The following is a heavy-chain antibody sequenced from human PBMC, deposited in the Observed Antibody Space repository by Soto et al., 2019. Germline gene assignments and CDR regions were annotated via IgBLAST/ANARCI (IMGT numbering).Heavy chain of an antibody. CDR2: INHSGST. CDR1: GGSFSGYY. Sequence: SETLSLTCAVYGGSFSGYYWTWIRQPPGTGLEWIGEINHSGSTNYNPSLKSRVTISVDTSKNQFSLKLTSVTAADTALYYCARDKITGLFDYWGQGTLVTVS. V-gene: IGHV4-34*01. CDR3: ARDKITGLFDY. J-gene: IGHJ4*02. D-gene: IGHD2-8*02.